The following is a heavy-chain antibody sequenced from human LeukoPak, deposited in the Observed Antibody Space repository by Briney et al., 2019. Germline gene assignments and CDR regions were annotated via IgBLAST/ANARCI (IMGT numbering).Heavy chain of an antibody. D-gene: IGHD2-2*01. CDR3: VGSSTSYYYMDV. Sequence: SETLSLTCTVSGGSISSYYWSWIRQPPGKGLEWIGYIYTSGSTNYNPTLKSRVTISVDTSKNQFSLKLSSVTAADTAVYYCVGSSTSYYYMDVWGKGTTVTVSS. V-gene: IGHV4-4*09. CDR2: IYTSGST. J-gene: IGHJ6*03. CDR1: GGSISSYY.